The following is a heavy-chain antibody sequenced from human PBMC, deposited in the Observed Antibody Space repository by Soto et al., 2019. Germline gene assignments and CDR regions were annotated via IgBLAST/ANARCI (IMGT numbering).Heavy chain of an antibody. V-gene: IGHV1-24*01. CDR1: GYTLTELS. CDR3: ATEPPRITMIVADRAFDI. D-gene: IGHD3-22*01. J-gene: IGHJ3*02. Sequence: ASVKVSCKVSGYTLTELSMHWVRQAPGKGLVWMGGFDPEDGETIYAQKFQGRVTMTEDTSTDTAYMELSSLRSEDTAVYYCATEPPRITMIVADRAFDIWGQGTMVTVSS. CDR2: FDPEDGET.